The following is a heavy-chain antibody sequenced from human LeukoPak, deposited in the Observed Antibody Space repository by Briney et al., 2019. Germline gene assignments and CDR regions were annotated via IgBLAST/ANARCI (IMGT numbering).Heavy chain of an antibody. D-gene: IGHD4/OR15-4a*01. V-gene: IGHV3-15*01. CDR2: IKSKTDGGTR. CDR3: TTFDYAAFLI. J-gene: IGHJ3*02. CDR1: GFTSSNAW. Sequence: PGGSLRLSCAVSGFTSSNAWMNWVRQAPGKGLEWVGRIKSKTDGGTRDYAATVKGKFTISRDDSKNTLYLQMNSLKTEDTAVYYCTTFDYAAFLIWGQGTMVTVSS.